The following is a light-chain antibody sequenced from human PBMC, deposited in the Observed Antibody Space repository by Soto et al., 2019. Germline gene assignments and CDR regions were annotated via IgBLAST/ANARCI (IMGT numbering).Light chain of an antibody. J-gene: IGKJ1*01. Sequence: DIQMTQSPSSLSASVGDRVTITCRASQTVGDHLNWYQQKPGTAPKLLFSRASRLQSGVPSRFTGSGVATDFTLTISSLQPEDFAIYYCHQTFLSPPTFGQGTKVEIK. CDR3: HQTFLSPPT. V-gene: IGKV1-39*01. CDR1: QTVGDH. CDR2: RAS.